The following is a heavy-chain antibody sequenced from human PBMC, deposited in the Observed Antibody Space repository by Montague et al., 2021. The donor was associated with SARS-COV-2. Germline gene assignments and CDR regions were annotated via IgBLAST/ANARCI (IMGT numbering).Heavy chain of an antibody. V-gene: IGHV4-34*01. Sequence: SETLSLTCAVYGGSFSGYYWSWIRQPPGKGLEWFGEINHSGSTNYNPSLKSRVTISVDTSKNQFSLKLSSVTAADTAVYYCARHGYYETYDAFDLWGQGTMVTVSS. CDR1: GGSFSGYY. CDR2: INHSGST. D-gene: IGHD3-22*01. J-gene: IGHJ3*01. CDR3: ARHGYYETYDAFDL.